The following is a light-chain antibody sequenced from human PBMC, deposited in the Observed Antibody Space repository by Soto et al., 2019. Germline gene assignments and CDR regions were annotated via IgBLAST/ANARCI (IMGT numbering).Light chain of an antibody. V-gene: IGKV3-20*01. Sequence: EIVLTQSPGTLSLSPGEGATLSCRPSQSVSNSFVAWYQQKPGQAPRLLIHGASTRARGIPDRFSGRGSGTEFTLIIRRLEPEDFAVYYCQVYSTSSPFTFGPVNKVYIK. J-gene: IGKJ3*01. CDR3: QVYSTSSPFT. CDR2: GAS. CDR1: QSVSNSF.